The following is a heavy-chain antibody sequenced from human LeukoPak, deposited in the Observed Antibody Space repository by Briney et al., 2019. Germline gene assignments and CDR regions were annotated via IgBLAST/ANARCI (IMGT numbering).Heavy chain of an antibody. J-gene: IGHJ4*02. D-gene: IGHD6-19*01. V-gene: IGHV4-59*08. Sequence: SETLSLTCTVSGGSISSNYWSWIRQPPGKGLEWIGYIHYRGSTNYNPSLKSRVTISVDTSKNQFSLKLSSVTAADTAVYYCASIAVAGLYFDYWDQGTLVTVSS. CDR3: ASIAVAGLYFDY. CDR2: IHYRGST. CDR1: GGSISSNY.